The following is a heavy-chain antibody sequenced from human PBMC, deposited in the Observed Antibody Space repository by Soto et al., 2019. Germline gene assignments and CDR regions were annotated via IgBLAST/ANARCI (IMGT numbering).Heavy chain of an antibody. D-gene: IGHD3-22*01. V-gene: IGHV3-11*06. CDR3: VRGVTRYYFDRSGQES. CDR2: INNSSHHA. CDR1: GFTFSDYY. Sequence: QSQLVESGGGLVKPGGSLRLSCATSGFTFSDYYMGWIRQAPGKGLEWISYINNSSHHADYGDSVKGRFAISRDNARSSLYLEMRSLRVDDTATYYCVRGVTRYYFDRSGQESWGQGVMVTVSS. J-gene: IGHJ5*02.